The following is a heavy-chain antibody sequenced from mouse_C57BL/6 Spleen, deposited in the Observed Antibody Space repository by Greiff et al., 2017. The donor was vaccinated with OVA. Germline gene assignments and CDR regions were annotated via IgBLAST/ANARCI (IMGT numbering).Heavy chain of an antibody. J-gene: IGHJ2*01. Sequence: EVHLVESGGGLVKPGGSLKLSCAASGFTFSDYGMHWVRQAPEKGLEWVAYISSGSSTIYYADTVKGRFTITRDNAKNTLFLQMTSLRSEDTAMYYCARKVYYGGSSPYYVDYWGQGTTLTVSS. CDR3: ARKVYYGGSSPYYVDY. V-gene: IGHV5-17*01. CDR1: GFTFSDYG. CDR2: ISSGSSTI. D-gene: IGHD1-1*01.